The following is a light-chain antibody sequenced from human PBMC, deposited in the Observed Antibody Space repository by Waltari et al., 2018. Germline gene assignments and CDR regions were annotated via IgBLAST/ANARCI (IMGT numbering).Light chain of an antibody. J-gene: IGKJ1*01. CDR3: QHYNTDSRP. CDR1: QTISTW. V-gene: IGKV1-5*03. CDR2: HAS. Sequence: DIQMTQSPSTLSASVGDRVTITCRASQTISTWLAWYQQRPGKAPKLLIYHASTLESGVPSRFSGSGVGTQFTLTISGLQPDDFATYYCQHYNTDSRPFGQGTKVEIK.